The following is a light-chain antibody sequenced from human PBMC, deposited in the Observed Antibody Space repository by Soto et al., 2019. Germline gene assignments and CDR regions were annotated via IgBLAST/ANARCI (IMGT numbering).Light chain of an antibody. J-gene: IGKJ1*01. CDR2: GAS. Sequence: EIVLTQSPVTLSLSPGERATLSCSASQSVSSSYLAWYQQKPGQAPRLLIYGASTRANGIPASFSGSGSGTEFTLTISSLQSEDFAVYYCQQYNNWPLTFGQGTKVDIK. CDR3: QQYNNWPLT. CDR1: QSVSSSY. V-gene: IGKV3-15*01.